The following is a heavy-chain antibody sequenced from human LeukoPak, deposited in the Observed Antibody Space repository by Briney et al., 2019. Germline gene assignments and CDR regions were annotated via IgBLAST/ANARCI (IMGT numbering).Heavy chain of an antibody. CDR2: INHGGST. Sequence: SETLSLTCAVYGGSFSDSYWSWIRQPPGKGLEWIGEINHGGSTKFNPSLKSRVTISLDTSRNQFTLKVNSVTAADTAVYYCAKHLRRRFFSRTLGFDPWGQGTLVTVSS. J-gene: IGHJ5*02. CDR3: AKHLRRRFFSRTLGFDP. V-gene: IGHV4-34*01. D-gene: IGHD3-3*01. CDR1: GGSFSDSY.